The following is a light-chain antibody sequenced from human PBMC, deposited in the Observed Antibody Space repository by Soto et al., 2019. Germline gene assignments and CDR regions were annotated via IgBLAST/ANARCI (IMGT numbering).Light chain of an antibody. V-gene: IGKV3-11*01. J-gene: IGKJ4*01. CDR3: QQRTKWPLT. Sequence: LTQSPHTLSLSPGERATLSCRAGQGVDIYLAWYQQKPGQAPRLLIYDASKRASGVPGRFIGSGSGTDFTLTISSLEPEDFAVYFCQQRTKWPLTFGGGTKLEIK. CDR1: QGVDIY. CDR2: DAS.